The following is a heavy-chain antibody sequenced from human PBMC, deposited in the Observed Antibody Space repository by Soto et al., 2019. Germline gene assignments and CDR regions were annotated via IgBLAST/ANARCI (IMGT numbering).Heavy chain of an antibody. CDR1: GFTFGSYA. V-gene: IGHV3-30-3*01. CDR3: ARDPDSSGYYVFDY. D-gene: IGHD3-22*01. Sequence: GGSLRLSYAASGFTFGSYAMHWVRQAPGKGLEWVAVISYDGSNKYYADSVKGRFTISRDNSKNTLYLQMNSLRAEDTAVYYCARDPDSSGYYVFDYWGQGTLVTVSS. J-gene: IGHJ4*02. CDR2: ISYDGSNK.